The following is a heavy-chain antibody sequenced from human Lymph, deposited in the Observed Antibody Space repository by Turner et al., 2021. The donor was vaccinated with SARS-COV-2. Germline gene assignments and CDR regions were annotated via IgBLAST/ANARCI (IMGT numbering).Heavy chain of an antibody. CDR3: ARDSSGSGTLDY. CDR1: GFTFNNYP. J-gene: IGHJ4*02. CDR2: ISYDGSNK. V-gene: IGHV3-30-3*01. D-gene: IGHD3-10*01. Sequence: QVQLVESGGGVVQPGRSLRLSCAASGFTFNNYPMHWVRPGPGKGLEWVAVISYDGSNKYYADSVKGRFTISRDNSKNTLYLQMNSLRAEDTAVYYCARDSSGSGTLDYWGQGTLVTVSS.